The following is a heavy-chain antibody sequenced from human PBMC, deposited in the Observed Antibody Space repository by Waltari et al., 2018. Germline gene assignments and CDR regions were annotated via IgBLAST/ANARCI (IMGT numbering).Heavy chain of an antibody. CDR1: GGSISSSSFY. CDR2: MYYTGST. CDR3: ASLSGDYGFDY. V-gene: IGHV4-39*07. Sequence: QLQLQASGPGLVKPSETLSLICSVSGGSISSSSFYCGWIRQPPEKVLSTSGSMYYTGSTYSNPALKSRVTISIDTSKTQFSLKLSSVTAADTAVYFCASLSGDYGFDYWGQGTLVTVSS. D-gene: IGHD4-17*01. J-gene: IGHJ4*02.